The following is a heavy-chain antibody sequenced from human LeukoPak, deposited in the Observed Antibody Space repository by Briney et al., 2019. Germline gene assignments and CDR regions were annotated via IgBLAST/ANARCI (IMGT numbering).Heavy chain of an antibody. Sequence: SETLSLTCTVSGASVTSGSHYWAWIRQPPGQGLEWTGFIYYSGTTIYNPSLENRITMSLVTSKNQFSLRLNSVTAADTAIYYCARVAPRGWIDPWGQGTLVTVSS. J-gene: IGHJ5*02. CDR2: IYYSGTT. V-gene: IGHV4-61*01. D-gene: IGHD3-10*01. CDR1: GASVTSGSHY. CDR3: ARVAPRGWIDP.